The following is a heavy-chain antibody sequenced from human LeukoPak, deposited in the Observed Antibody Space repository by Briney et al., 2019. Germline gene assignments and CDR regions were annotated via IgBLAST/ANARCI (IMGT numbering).Heavy chain of an antibody. V-gene: IGHV3-49*04. Sequence: PGGSLRLSCTASGFTFGDYAMSWVRQAPGKGLEWVGFIRSKGYGRTTEYAASVKGRFTMSRDDSKSIAYLQMNSLKTEDTAVYYCIESRGGSYSGIDYWGQGTLVTVSS. CDR1: GFTFGDYA. CDR2: IRSKGYGRTT. CDR3: IESRGGSYSGIDY. D-gene: IGHD1-26*01. J-gene: IGHJ4*02.